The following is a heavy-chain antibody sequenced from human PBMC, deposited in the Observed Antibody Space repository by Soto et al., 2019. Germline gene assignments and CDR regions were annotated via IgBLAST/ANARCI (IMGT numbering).Heavy chain of an antibody. CDR2: ISYDGSNK. J-gene: IGHJ6*01. Sequence: PGGSLRLSCAASGFTFGSYGMHWVRQAPGKGLEWVAVISYDGSNKYYADSVKGRFTISRDNSKNTLYLQMNSLRAEDTAVYYCANLDGDYVDYYGMDVWGQGTTVTVSS. V-gene: IGHV3-30*18. D-gene: IGHD4-17*01. CDR1: GFTFGSYG. CDR3: ANLDGDYVDYYGMDV.